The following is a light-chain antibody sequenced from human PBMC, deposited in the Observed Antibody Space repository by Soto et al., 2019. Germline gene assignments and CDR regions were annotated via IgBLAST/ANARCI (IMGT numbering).Light chain of an antibody. Sequence: EIVMTQSPGTLSVPPGERATLSCRASQTISTSLAWYQQKPGQAPRLLIYDASARATGIPGRFSGSGSGTEFTLTISGLQSDDFAVYYCQQYSNWRYTFGQGTRLEIK. CDR2: DAS. V-gene: IGKV3D-15*01. CDR3: QQYSNWRYT. J-gene: IGKJ2*01. CDR1: QTISTS.